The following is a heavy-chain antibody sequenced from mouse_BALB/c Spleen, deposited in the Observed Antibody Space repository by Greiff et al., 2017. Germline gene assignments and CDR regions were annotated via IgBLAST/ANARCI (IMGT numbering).Heavy chain of an antibody. Sequence: EVQLQQSGPELVKPGASVKISCTASGYSFTGYNMNWVKQSNGKSLEWIGNIDPYYGGTSYNQKFKGKATLTVDKSSSTAYLQLKSLTSEDSAVYYCARGYRNPYYFDYWGQGTTLTVSS. J-gene: IGHJ2*01. CDR2: IDPYYGGT. CDR1: GYSFTGYN. CDR3: ARGYRNPYYFDY. D-gene: IGHD2-1*01. V-gene: IGHV1-39*01.